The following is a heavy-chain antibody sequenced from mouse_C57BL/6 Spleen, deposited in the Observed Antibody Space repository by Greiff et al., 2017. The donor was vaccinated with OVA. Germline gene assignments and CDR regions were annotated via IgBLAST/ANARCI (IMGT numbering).Heavy chain of an antibody. CDR3: ARHYYGSSYPYWYFDV. CDR1: GYTFTSYW. J-gene: IGHJ1*03. V-gene: IGHV1-72*01. D-gene: IGHD1-1*01. Sequence: VQLQQSGAELVKPGASVKLSCKASGYTFTSYWMHWVKQRPGRGLEWIGRIDPNSGGTKYNEKFKSKATLTVDKPSSTAYMQLSSLTSEDSAVYYCARHYYGSSYPYWYFDVWGTGTTVTVSS. CDR2: IDPNSGGT.